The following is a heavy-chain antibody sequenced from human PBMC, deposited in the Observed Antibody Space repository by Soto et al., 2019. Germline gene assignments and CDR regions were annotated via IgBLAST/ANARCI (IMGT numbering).Heavy chain of an antibody. V-gene: IGHV1-18*01. Sequence: QVQLVQSGAEVKKPGASVKVSCKASGYTFTSYGISWVRQAPGQGLEWMGWISAYNGNTKYAQNLQGKATMTTDTSTSTSYMELRSLRSDDTAVYYCARDAAIGMNDYWGQGTLVTVSS. CDR3: ARDAAIGMNDY. CDR2: ISAYNGNT. D-gene: IGHD1-20*01. J-gene: IGHJ4*02. CDR1: GYTFTSYG.